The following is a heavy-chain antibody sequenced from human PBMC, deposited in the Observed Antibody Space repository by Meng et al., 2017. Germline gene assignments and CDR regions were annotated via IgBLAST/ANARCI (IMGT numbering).Heavy chain of an antibody. D-gene: IGHD6-19*01. CDR2: ISSSSSYI. V-gene: IGHV3-21*01. CDR3: ARESHSSGWTY. CDR1: GFTFSSYS. J-gene: IGHJ4*02. Sequence: VRLVQSGAEGKKPGASVKVSCKASGFTFSSYSMNWVRQAPGKGLEWVSSISSSSSYIYYADSVKGRFTISRDNAKNSLYLQMNSLRAEDTAVYYCARESHSSGWTYWGQGTLVTVSS.